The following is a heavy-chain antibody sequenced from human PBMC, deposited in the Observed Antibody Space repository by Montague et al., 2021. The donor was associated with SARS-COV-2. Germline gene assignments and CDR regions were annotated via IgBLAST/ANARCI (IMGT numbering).Heavy chain of an antibody. CDR1: GFTVSSYE. J-gene: IGHJ6*02. CDR2: ISSSGSTI. D-gene: IGHD3-3*01. V-gene: IGHV3-48*03. CDR3: AREPRETGSDWYYDFWSGYSLPRGYYYYGMDV. Sequence: SLRLSCAASGFTVSSYELNWVRQAPGKGLEWVSYISSSGSTIYYSYSXXVRFTIPRDNAKNSLYLQLNSLRAENTAVYYCAREPRETGSDWYYDFWSGYSLPRGYYYYGMDVWGQGTTVTVSS.